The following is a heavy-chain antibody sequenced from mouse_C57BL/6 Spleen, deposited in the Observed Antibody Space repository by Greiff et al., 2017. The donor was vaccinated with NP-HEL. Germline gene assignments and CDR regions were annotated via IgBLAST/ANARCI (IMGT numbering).Heavy chain of an antibody. Sequence: EVKLMESGAELVKPGASVKLSCTASGFNITDSYMHWVKQRTEQGLEWIGKIAPEDGETKYAPKFKGKATRTADPSSNTADLQLSSRTSEDTAVYYCARGSSSWFAYWGQGTLVTVSA. D-gene: IGHD1-1*01. CDR2: IAPEDGET. CDR1: GFNITDSY. V-gene: IGHV14-2*01. J-gene: IGHJ3*01. CDR3: ARGSSSWFAY.